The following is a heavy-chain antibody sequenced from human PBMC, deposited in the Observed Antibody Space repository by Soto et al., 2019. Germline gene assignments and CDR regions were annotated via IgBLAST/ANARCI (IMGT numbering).Heavy chain of an antibody. Sequence: QVQLQESGPGLVKPSGTLSLTCAVSGGSISSSNWWSWVRQPPGKGLEWIGEIYHSGNTNYNPSLNSRVPMAVDKSRNQFSLKLSSVTAADTAVYYCARRWGEGRVDYWGQGTLVTVSS. CDR2: IYHSGNT. D-gene: IGHD3-10*01. CDR1: GGSISSSNW. CDR3: ARRWGEGRVDY. V-gene: IGHV4-4*02. J-gene: IGHJ4*02.